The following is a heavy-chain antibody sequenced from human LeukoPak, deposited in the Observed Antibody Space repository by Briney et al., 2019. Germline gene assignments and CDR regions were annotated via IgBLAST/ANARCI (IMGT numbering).Heavy chain of an antibody. Sequence: GGSLRLSCAASGFTFSSHWMSWVRQAPGKGLEWVANINLHGSKKYYVDSVKGRFTISRDNGKNSLYLQLNSLRAEDTAVYYCARDYSGRDVGIDYWGRGTLVTVSS. CDR1: GFTFSSHW. CDR3: ARDYSGRDVGIDY. D-gene: IGHD1-26*01. CDR2: INLHGSKK. V-gene: IGHV3-7*01. J-gene: IGHJ4*02.